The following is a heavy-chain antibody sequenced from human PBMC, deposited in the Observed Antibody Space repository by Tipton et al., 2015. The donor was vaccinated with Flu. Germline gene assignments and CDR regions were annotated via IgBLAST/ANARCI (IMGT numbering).Heavy chain of an antibody. CDR1: GFTFSSYE. V-gene: IGHV4-38-2*02. Sequence: LRLSCAASGFTFSSYEMNWVRQPPGKGLEWIGSIYHSGSTFYHPSLKSRVTISVDTSKNQFSLKLSSVTAADTAVYYCARDGGVGSGWSYSGGNYYYGMDVWGQGTTVIVSS. J-gene: IGHJ6*02. D-gene: IGHD6-19*01. CDR3: ARDGGVGSGWSYSGGNYYYGMDV. CDR2: IYHSGST.